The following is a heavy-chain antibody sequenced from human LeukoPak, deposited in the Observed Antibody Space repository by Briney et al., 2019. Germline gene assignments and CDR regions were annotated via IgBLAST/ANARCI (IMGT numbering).Heavy chain of an antibody. CDR1: GGSISSYY. D-gene: IGHD3-3*01. CDR2: IYYSGST. Sequence: SETLSLTCTVSGGSISSYYWSWIRQPPGKGLEWIGYIYYSGSTYYNPSLKSRVTISVDTSKNQFSLRLSSVTAADTAVYYCARDRPGYDFWSGSYAFDIWGQGTMVTVSS. J-gene: IGHJ3*02. V-gene: IGHV4-59*12. CDR3: ARDRPGYDFWSGSYAFDI.